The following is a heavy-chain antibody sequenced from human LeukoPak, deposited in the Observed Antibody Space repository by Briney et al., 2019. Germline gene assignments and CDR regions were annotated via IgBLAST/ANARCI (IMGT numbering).Heavy chain of an antibody. CDR1: GFTFSSYW. V-gene: IGHV3-7*01. Sequence: PGGSLRLSCAASGFTFSSYWMSWVRQAPGKGLEWVANIKQDGSEKYYVDSVKGRFTISRDNAKNSLYLQMNRLRAEDTAVYYCAREASYYDSSGYWYYYYYMDVWGKGTTVTVSS. D-gene: IGHD3-22*01. CDR2: IKQDGSEK. CDR3: AREASYYDSSGYWYYYYYMDV. J-gene: IGHJ6*03.